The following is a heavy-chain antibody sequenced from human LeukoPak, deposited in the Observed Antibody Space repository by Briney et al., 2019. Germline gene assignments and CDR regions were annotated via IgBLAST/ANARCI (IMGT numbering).Heavy chain of an antibody. Sequence: KASETLSLTCTVSGGSISSSSYYWGWIRQPPGKGLEWIGSIYYSGSTYYNPSLKSRVTISVDTSKNQFSLKLSSVTAADTAVYYCARGVYDILTGEYNWFDPWGQGTLVTVSS. D-gene: IGHD3-9*01. CDR1: GGSISSSSYY. J-gene: IGHJ5*02. V-gene: IGHV4-39*01. CDR3: ARGVYDILTGEYNWFDP. CDR2: IYYSGST.